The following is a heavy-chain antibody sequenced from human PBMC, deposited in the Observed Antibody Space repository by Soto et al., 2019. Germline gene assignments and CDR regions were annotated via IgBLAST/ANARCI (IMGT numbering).Heavy chain of an antibody. CDR1: GFTFSSYA. D-gene: IGHD2-2*01. V-gene: IGHV3-23*01. Sequence: GGSLRLSCAASGFTFSSYAMSWVRQAPGKGLEWVSAISGSGGSTYYADSVKGRFTISRENSKNTLYLQMNSLRAEDTAVYYCAKGSRDCSSTSCYAPPPYYYYMDVWGKGTTVTVSS. J-gene: IGHJ6*03. CDR2: ISGSGGST. CDR3: AKGSRDCSSTSCYAPPPYYYYMDV.